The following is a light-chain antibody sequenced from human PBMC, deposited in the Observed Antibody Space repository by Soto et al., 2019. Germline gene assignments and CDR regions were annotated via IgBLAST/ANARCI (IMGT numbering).Light chain of an antibody. CDR1: SSDFGGYNY. CDR3: SSYTSSSTLYV. V-gene: IGLV2-14*01. CDR2: DVS. J-gene: IGLJ1*01. Sequence: QSALTQPASVSGSPGQSITISCTGTSSDFGGYNYVSWYQQHPGKAPKLMIYDVSNRPSGVSNRFSGSESGNTASLTISGLQAEDEADYYRSSYTSSSTLYVFGTGTKVTVL.